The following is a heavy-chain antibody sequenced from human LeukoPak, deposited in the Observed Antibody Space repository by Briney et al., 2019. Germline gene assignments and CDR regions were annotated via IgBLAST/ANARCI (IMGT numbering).Heavy chain of an antibody. Sequence: ASVKVSCKASGYTFTSYYMHWVRQAPGQGLEWMGIINPSGGSTSYAQKFQGRVTMTRDMSTSTVYMELSSLRSEDTAVYYCARDWGASYYYGSGSRDGIDYWGQGTLVTVSS. D-gene: IGHD3-10*01. CDR2: INPSGGST. CDR1: GYTFTSYY. CDR3: ARDWGASYYYGSGSRDGIDY. J-gene: IGHJ4*02. V-gene: IGHV1-46*01.